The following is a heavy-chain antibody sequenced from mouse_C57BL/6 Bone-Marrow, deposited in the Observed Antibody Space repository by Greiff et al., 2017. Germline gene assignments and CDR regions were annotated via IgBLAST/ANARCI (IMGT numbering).Heavy chain of an antibody. CDR3: AGQLLFDY. D-gene: IGHD1-1*01. CDR2: IHPNSGST. Sequence: VQLQQPGAELVKPGASVKLSCKASGYTFTSYWMHWVKQRPGQGLEWIGMIHPNSGSTNYNEKFKSKATLTVDKSCSTAYMQLSSLTSEDSAVYYCAGQLLFDYWGQGTTLTVSS. V-gene: IGHV1-64*01. CDR1: GYTFTSYW. J-gene: IGHJ2*01.